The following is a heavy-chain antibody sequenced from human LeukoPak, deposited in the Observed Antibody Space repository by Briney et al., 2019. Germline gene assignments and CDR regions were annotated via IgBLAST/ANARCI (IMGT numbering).Heavy chain of an antibody. CDR3: ARDLSGRYAFDI. J-gene: IGHJ3*02. CDR1: GFTFSSYS. D-gene: IGHD3-10*01. Sequence: GGSLRLSCAASGFTFSSYSMIWVRQAPGKGLEWVSYISSSSGTIYYADSVKGRFTISRDNAKNSLYLQTNSLRDEDTAVYYCARDLSGRYAFDIWGQGTMVTVSS. CDR2: ISSSSGTI. V-gene: IGHV3-48*02.